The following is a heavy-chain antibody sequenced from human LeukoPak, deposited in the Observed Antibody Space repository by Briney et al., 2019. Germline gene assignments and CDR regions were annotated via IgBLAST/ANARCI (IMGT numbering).Heavy chain of an antibody. Sequence: GGSLRLSCAASGFTFSSYWMHWVRQAPGKGLVWVSRISDGGSTTTYADSVKGRFTISRGNAKNTLYLQMNSLRAEDTAVYYCARDFCSSGYYYCPADYWGQGTLVTVSS. D-gene: IGHD3-22*01. CDR2: ISDGGSTT. V-gene: IGHV3-74*01. CDR1: GFTFSSYW. CDR3: ARDFCSSGYYYCPADY. J-gene: IGHJ4*02.